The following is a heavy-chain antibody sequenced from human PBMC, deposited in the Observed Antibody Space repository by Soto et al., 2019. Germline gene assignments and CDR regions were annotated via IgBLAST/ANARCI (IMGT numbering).Heavy chain of an antibody. CDR1: GFSFSSFA. Sequence: EVLLLESGGGLVQPGGSLRLSCEASGFSFSSFAMNWVRQAPGKGLEWVSAIGDSGASTYYADSVKGRFTIPRDNSRNTLYLQLNSLRAEDTAVYYCAKGVELDVWGNGTTVTVSS. V-gene: IGHV3-23*01. J-gene: IGHJ6*04. CDR2: IGDSGAST. D-gene: IGHD1-26*01. CDR3: AKGVELDV.